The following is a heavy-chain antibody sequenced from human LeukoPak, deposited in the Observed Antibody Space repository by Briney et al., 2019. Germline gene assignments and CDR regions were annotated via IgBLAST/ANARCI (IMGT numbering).Heavy chain of an antibody. CDR3: ARGRVSVTGYYFAMDV. Sequence: TSETLSLTCAVYGGSFSGYYWSCIRQSPGKGLEWIGEINHSGSTNYNPSLKSRVSISIDTSKNHLSLKLSSVTAADTAVYYCARGRVSVTGYYFAMDVWGQGTTVTVSS. V-gene: IGHV4-34*01. D-gene: IGHD2-21*02. CDR2: INHSGST. J-gene: IGHJ6*02. CDR1: GGSFSGYY.